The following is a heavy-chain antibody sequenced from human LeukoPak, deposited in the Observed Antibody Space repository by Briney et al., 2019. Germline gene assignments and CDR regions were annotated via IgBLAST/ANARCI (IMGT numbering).Heavy chain of an antibody. Sequence: SETLSLTCTVSGGSISSYYWIWIRQPAGEGLEWVGRVYSSGTTNYNPSLQSRVTMSVDSSKNEFSLKLNSVTAADTAVYYCARGRYCTTTSCTYWYFDLWGRGTLVTVSS. J-gene: IGHJ2*01. V-gene: IGHV4-4*07. CDR3: ARGRYCTTTSCTYWYFDL. CDR2: VYSSGTT. CDR1: GGSISSYY. D-gene: IGHD2-2*01.